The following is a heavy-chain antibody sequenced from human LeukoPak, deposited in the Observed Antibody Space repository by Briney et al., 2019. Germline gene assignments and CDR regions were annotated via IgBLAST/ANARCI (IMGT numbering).Heavy chain of an antibody. Sequence: QSGGSLRLSCAASGFTFNNYPMAWVRQAPGKGPGWLSTITGSGGDTYSADSVKGRLTVSRDNSKNTLYLQLNSLRAEDTAVYYCARQESMAFANWGQGTLVTVSS. CDR3: ARQESMAFAN. D-gene: IGHD5-24*01. CDR2: ITGSGGDT. CDR1: GFTFNNYP. J-gene: IGHJ4*02. V-gene: IGHV3-23*01.